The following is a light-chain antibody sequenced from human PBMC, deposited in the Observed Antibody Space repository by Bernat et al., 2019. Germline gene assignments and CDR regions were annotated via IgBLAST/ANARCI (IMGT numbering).Light chain of an antibody. CDR2: RDN. CDR3: QAWDSSTGV. V-gene: IGLV3-1*01. CDR1: RLAN. Sequence: SYELTQPPSVSVSPGQTASITCPGDRLANTCWYQQKPGQSPVVVIFRDNKRPSGIPERFSGSNSGNTATLTISGTQAMDEADYYCQAWDSSTGVFGGGTKLTVL. J-gene: IGLJ3*02.